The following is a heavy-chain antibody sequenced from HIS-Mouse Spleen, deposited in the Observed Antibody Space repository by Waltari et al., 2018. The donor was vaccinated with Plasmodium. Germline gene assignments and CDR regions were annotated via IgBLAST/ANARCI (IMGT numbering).Heavy chain of an antibody. CDR1: GGSFSGYY. V-gene: IGHV4-34*01. D-gene: IGHD3-10*01. J-gene: IGHJ4*02. CDR2: INHSGST. CDR3: ASSGSESYYY. Sequence: QVQLQQWGAGLLKPSETVSVTCAVYGGSFSGYYGCRIRQPPGKGLEWIGEINHSGSTNYNPSLKTRITISLDTSKNQLSLTLSSVTAADTAVYYCASSGSESYYYWGQGTLVTVSS.